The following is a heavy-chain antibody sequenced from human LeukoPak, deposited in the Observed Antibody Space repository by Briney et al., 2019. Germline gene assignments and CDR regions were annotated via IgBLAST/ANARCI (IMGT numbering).Heavy chain of an antibody. V-gene: IGHV3-66*01. CDR2: IYSGGST. D-gene: IGHD3-3*01. CDR1: GFTVSSNY. J-gene: IGHJ4*02. Sequence: RGSLRLSCAASGFTVSSNYMSWVRQAPGKGLEWVSVIYSGGSTYYADSVKGRFTISRDNSKNTLYLQMNSLRAEDTAVYYCARVDYDFWSGYAYFDYWGQGTLVTVSS. CDR3: ARVDYDFWSGYAYFDY.